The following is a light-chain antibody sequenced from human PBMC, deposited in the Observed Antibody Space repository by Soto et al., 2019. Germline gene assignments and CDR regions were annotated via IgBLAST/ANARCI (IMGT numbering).Light chain of an antibody. CDR3: QSYDSSLSGYV. V-gene: IGLV1-40*01. Sequence: QSALTQPPSVSGAPGQRVTISCTGSRSNIGAGYDVHWYQQLPGTAPKLLIYANNIRPSGVPGRFSGSKSGTSASLAITGLQPEDEADYYCQSYDSSLSGYVFGTGTKLTVL. CDR1: RSNIGAGYD. CDR2: ANN. J-gene: IGLJ1*01.